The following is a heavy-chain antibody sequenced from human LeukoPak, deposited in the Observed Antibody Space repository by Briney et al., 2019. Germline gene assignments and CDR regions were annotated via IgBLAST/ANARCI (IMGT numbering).Heavy chain of an antibody. CDR2: ISYDGNNN. V-gene: IGHV3-30-3*01. D-gene: IGHD6-19*01. Sequence: PGGSLRLSCAASGFTFNRFAMHWVRQAPGKGLEWVAVISYDGNNNYYAGSVKGRFTISRDNSKNTLYLQMNSLRADDTAVYYCASRVGYSSGWGTTRDNWFDPWGQGTLVTVSS. CDR3: ASRVGYSSGWGTTRDNWFDP. CDR1: GFTFNRFA. J-gene: IGHJ5*02.